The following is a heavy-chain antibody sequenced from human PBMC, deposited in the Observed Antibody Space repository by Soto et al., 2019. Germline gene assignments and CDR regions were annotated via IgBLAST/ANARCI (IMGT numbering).Heavy chain of an antibody. CDR2: ISAYNGNT. CDR1: GYTFTSYG. J-gene: IGHJ6*03. D-gene: IGHD2-15*01. V-gene: IGHV1-18*01. Sequence: ASVKVSCKASGYTFTSYGISWVRQAPGQGLEWMGWISAYNGNTNYAQKLQGRVTMTTDTSTSTAYMELRSLRSDDTAVYYCARDTEIVVVVAATKYYYYMDVWGKGTTVTAP. CDR3: ARDTEIVVVVAATKYYYYMDV.